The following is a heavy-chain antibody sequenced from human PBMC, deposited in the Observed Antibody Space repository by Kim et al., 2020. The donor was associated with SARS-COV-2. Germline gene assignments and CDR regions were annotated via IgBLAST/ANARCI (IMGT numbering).Heavy chain of an antibody. CDR1: GFTFSSYW. Sequence: GGSLRLSCAASGFTFSSYWMSWVRQAPGKGLEWVANIKQDGSEKYYVDSVKGRFTISRDNAKNSLYLQMNSLRAEDTAVYYCARTIIYSSSWTYYFDYWGQGTLVTVSS. CDR3: ARTIIYSSSWTYYFDY. CDR2: IKQDGSEK. V-gene: IGHV3-7*01. J-gene: IGHJ4*02. D-gene: IGHD6-13*01.